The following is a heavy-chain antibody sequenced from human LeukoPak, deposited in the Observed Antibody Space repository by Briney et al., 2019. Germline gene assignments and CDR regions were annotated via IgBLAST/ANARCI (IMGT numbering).Heavy chain of an antibody. Sequence: SQTLSLTCALSGDSVSRNSAAWSWIRQHPSRGLGWLGRIYYRYQWYNYYALSVKSRITINPDTSKNQFSLQLNSVTPEDTAVYYCARDPIIAAAGFNWVDPWGQGTLVTVSS. CDR2: IYYRYQWYN. J-gene: IGHJ5*02. V-gene: IGHV6-1*01. CDR3: ARDPIIAAAGFNWVDP. D-gene: IGHD6-13*01. CDR1: GDSVSRNSAA.